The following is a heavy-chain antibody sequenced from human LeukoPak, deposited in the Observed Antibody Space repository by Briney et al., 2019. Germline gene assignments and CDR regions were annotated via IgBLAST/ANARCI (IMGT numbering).Heavy chain of an antibody. CDR1: GFTFSSYA. J-gene: IGHJ1*01. V-gene: IGHV3-23*01. Sequence: GGSLRLSCEASGFTFSSYAMSRVRQAPGKGLEWVSAISGSGVTTHYAGSVKGRFSISRDNSKNTLYLQMNSLRAEDTALYYCAKKVVVGATSPYSDFQDWGQGTLVTVSS. D-gene: IGHD1-26*01. CDR2: ISGSGVTT. CDR3: AKKVVVGATSPYSDFQD.